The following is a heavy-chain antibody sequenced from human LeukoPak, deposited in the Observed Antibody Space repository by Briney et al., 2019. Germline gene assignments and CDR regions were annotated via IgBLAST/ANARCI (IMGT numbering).Heavy chain of an antibody. V-gene: IGHV4-39*07. J-gene: IGHJ4*02. CDR3: ARDRQQLVRGDYFDY. D-gene: IGHD6-13*01. CDR1: GGSISSGGYY. Sequence: SETLSLTCTVSGGSISSGGYYWSWIRQPPGKGLEWIGSIYYSGITYYNPSLKSRVTISVDTSKNQFSLKLTSVTAADTAVYYCARDRQQLVRGDYFDYWGQGTLVTVSS. CDR2: IYYSGIT.